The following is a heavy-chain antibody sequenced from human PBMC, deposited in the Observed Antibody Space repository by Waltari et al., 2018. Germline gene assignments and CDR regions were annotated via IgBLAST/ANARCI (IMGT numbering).Heavy chain of an antibody. J-gene: IGHJ4*02. CDR3: ARLYYYGSGYYFDY. Sequence: QLQLQESGPGLVKPSETLSLTCTVSGGSISSSSYYWGWLRQPPGKGLEWIGSIYYSGSTYYNPSLKSRVTISVDTSKNQFSLKLSSVTAADTAVYYCARLYYYGSGYYFDYWGQGTLVTVSS. D-gene: IGHD3-10*01. CDR1: GGSISSSSYY. V-gene: IGHV4-39*07. CDR2: IYYSGST.